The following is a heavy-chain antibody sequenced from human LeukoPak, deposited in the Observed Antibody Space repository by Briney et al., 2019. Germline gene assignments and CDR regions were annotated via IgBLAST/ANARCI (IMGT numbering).Heavy chain of an antibody. CDR3: ARDLVYSGPPGYGY. Sequence: GASVKVSCKASGYTFTSYGISWVRQAPGQGLEWMGWISAYNGNTNYAQKLQGRVTMTTDTSTSTAYMELRSPRSDDTAVYYCARDLVYSGPPGYGYWGQGTLVTVSS. J-gene: IGHJ4*02. CDR2: ISAYNGNT. D-gene: IGHD5-12*01. V-gene: IGHV1-18*01. CDR1: GYTFTSYG.